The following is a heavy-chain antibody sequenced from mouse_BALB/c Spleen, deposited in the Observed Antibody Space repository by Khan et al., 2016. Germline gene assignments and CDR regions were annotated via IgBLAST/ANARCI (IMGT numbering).Heavy chain of an antibody. J-gene: IGHJ2*01. CDR3: ARSGPFYFDY. Sequence: EVQLQESGPGLVKPSQSLSLTCTVTGYSITSDYAWNWIRQFPGNKLEWMGYITYSGSTSYNPSLKSRISITRDTSKNHFFLQLHSVTTEDTATYYCARSGPFYFDYWGQGTTLTVSS. CDR2: ITYSGST. CDR1: GYSITSDYA. V-gene: IGHV3-2*02. D-gene: IGHD4-1*01.